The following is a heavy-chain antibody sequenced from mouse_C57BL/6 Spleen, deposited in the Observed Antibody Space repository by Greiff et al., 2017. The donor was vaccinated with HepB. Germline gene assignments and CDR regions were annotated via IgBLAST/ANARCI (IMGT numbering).Heavy chain of an antibody. D-gene: IGHD1-1*01. CDR1: GYTFTSYW. V-gene: IGHV1-69*01. CDR2: IDPSDSYT. J-gene: IGHJ2*01. CDR3: ARSLLLLDY. Sequence: VQLQQPGAELVMPGASVKLSCKASGYTFTSYWMHWVKQRPGQGLEWIGEIDPSDSYTNYNQKFKGKSTLTVDKSSSTAYMQLSSLTSEDSAVYYCARSLLLLDYWGQGTTLTVSS.